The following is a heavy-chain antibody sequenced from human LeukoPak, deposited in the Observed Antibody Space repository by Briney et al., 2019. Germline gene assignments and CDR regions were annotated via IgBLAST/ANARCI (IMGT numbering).Heavy chain of an antibody. J-gene: IGHJ6*03. CDR1: GYTFTSYY. D-gene: IGHD3-10*01. CDR2: INPSGGST. V-gene: IGHV1-46*01. Sequence: ASVKVSCKASGYTFTSYYTHWVRQAPGQGLEWMGIINPSGGSTSYAQKFQGRGTMTGDMSTSTVYMELRSLRSEETAEYYCASVNYGSGSSYMDVWGKGTTVTVSS. CDR3: ASVNYGSGSSYMDV.